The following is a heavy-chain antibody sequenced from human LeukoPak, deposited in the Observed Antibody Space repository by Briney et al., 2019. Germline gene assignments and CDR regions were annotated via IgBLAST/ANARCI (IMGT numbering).Heavy chain of an antibody. Sequence: GESLKISCKASGYSFTNYWIGWVRQMPGKGLEWMGIIYPSDSDIRYSPSFQGQVTISADKSINTAYLQWSSLKASNTAIYYCARAGTSNYRFFDSWGQGTLVTVSS. CDR3: ARAGTSNYRFFDS. J-gene: IGHJ4*02. CDR1: GYSFTNYW. V-gene: IGHV5-51*01. D-gene: IGHD4-11*01. CDR2: IYPSDSDI.